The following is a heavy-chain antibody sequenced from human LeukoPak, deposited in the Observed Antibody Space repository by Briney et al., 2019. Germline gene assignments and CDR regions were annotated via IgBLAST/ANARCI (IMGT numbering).Heavy chain of an antibody. D-gene: IGHD2-15*01. CDR3: AKYCSGGSCYSGLDY. J-gene: IGHJ4*02. CDR2: ISYDGTNQ. Sequence: GGSLRLSCAASGFSFSSYAFHWVRQAPGKGLEWVAVISYDGTNQYYADSVKGRFTISRDNAKNSLYLQMSSLRAEDTAVYYCAKYCSGGSCYSGLDYWGQGTLVTVSS. CDR1: GFSFSSYA. V-gene: IGHV3-30-3*01.